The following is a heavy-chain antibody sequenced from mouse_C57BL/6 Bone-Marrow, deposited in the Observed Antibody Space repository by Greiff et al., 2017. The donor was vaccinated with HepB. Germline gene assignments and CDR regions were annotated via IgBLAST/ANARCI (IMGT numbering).Heavy chain of an antibody. D-gene: IGHD1-1*01. V-gene: IGHV1-39*01. CDR3: VYYGSLYFGY. J-gene: IGHJ2*01. Sequence: VHVKQSGPELVKPGASVKISCKASGYSFTDYNMNWVKQSNGKSLEWIGVINPNYGTTSYNQKFKGKATLTVDQSSSTAYMQLNSLTSEDSAVYDCVYYGSLYFGYWGQGTTLTVSS. CDR1: GYSFTDYN. CDR2: INPNYGTT.